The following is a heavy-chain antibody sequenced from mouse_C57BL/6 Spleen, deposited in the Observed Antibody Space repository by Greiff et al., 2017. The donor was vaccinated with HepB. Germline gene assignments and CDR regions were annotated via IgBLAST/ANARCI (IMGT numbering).Heavy chain of an antibody. J-gene: IGHJ3*01. V-gene: IGHV1-42*01. Sequence: EVQLQQSGPELVKPGASVKISCKASGYSFTGYYMNWVKQSPEKSLEWIGEINPSTGGTTYNQKFKAKATLTVDKSSSTAYMQLKSLTSEDSAVYYCARGDDYGSSYVRAYWGQGTLVTVSA. D-gene: IGHD1-1*01. CDR2: INPSTGGT. CDR3: ARGDDYGSSYVRAY. CDR1: GYSFTGYY.